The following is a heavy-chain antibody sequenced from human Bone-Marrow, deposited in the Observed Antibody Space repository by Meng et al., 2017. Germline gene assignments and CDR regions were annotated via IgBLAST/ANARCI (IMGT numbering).Heavy chain of an antibody. Sequence: ADLWSSTGIVPVCSISSSSYYWGWIRQRPGKGLEWIGSIYYSGSTYYNPSLTSRVTIAVDTSKNLFSLKMSSVTAADTAVYYWARTAMVRGDQRSYYFDYWGQGTLVTVSS. CDR2: IYYSGST. D-gene: IGHD3-10*01. CDR1: VCSISSSSYY. J-gene: IGHJ4*02. V-gene: IGHV4-39*07. CDR3: ARTAMVRGDQRSYYFDY.